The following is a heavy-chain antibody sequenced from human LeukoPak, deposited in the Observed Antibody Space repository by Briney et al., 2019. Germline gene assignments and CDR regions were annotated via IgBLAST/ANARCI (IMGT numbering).Heavy chain of an antibody. CDR2: INTNTGNP. V-gene: IGHV7-4-1*02. J-gene: IGHJ6*03. Sequence: ASVKVSCMASGYTFTSSAMNWVRQAPGQGLEWMGWINTNTGNPTYAQGFTGRFVFSLDTSVSTAYLQISSLKAEDTAVYYCARDAMVYASVYYMDVWGKGTTVTVSS. CDR1: GYTFTSSA. CDR3: ARDAMVYASVYYMDV. D-gene: IGHD2-8*01.